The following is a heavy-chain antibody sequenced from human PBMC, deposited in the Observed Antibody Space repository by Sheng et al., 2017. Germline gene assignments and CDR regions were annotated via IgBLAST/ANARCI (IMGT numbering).Heavy chain of an antibody. V-gene: IGHV4-38-2*02. CDR1: GSSIATDYY. CDR3: ARDFKTFSFGGPRPWYFRIL. CDR2: VYQSGTT. J-gene: IGHJ2*01. Sequence: QVQLQESGPGLVEPSETLSLTCTVSGSSIATDYYWAWVRQTPGKGLEWIGSVYQSGTTYINPSLKGRATISVDTSNNKFSLRMTSVTVEDAAVYYCARDFKTFSFGGPRPWYFRILWGPGTLVTVSS. D-gene: IGHD3-10*01.